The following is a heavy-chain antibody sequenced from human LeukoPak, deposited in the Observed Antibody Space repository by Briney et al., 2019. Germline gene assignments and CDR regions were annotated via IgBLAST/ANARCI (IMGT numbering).Heavy chain of an antibody. J-gene: IGHJ6*01. CDR2: ISSSSSTI. Sequence: GGSLRLSCAASGFTFSSYSMTWVRQAPGKGLEWVSYISSSSSTIYYADSVKGRFTISRDNAKNSLYLQMNSLRAEDTAVYYCAREPVTTRRYYYGMDVWGQGTTVTVSS. D-gene: IGHD1-1*01. V-gene: IGHV3-48*01. CDR3: AREPVTTRRYYYGMDV. CDR1: GFTFSSYS.